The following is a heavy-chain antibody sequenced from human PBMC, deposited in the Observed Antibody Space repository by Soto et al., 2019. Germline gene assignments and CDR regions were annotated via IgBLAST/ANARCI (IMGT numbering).Heavy chain of an antibody. Sequence: KPSETLSLTCTVSGGSISSSSYYWGWIRQPPGKGLEWIGSIYYSGSTYYNPSLKSRVTISVDTSKNQFSLKLSSVTAADTAVYYCARRYGASFDYWGQGTLVTVSS. CDR2: IYYSGST. D-gene: IGHD4-17*01. CDR1: GGSISSSSYY. J-gene: IGHJ4*02. CDR3: ARRYGASFDY. V-gene: IGHV4-39*07.